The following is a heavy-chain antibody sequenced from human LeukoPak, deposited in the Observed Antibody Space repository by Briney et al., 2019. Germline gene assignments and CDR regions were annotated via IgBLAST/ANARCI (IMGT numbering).Heavy chain of an antibody. CDR3: AKASWVPSADAVL. D-gene: IGHD3-16*01. CDR1: GFIFSNYA. J-gene: IGHJ4*02. Sequence: GGSLRPSCAASGFIFSNYAMSWVRQAPARGLEWVSSLRGDGETFYADSVRGRFTLSRDDSRNTVYLQLNNLRVEDTAVYYCAKASWVPSADAVLWGQGTLVTVSS. V-gene: IGHV3-23*01. CDR2: LRGDGET.